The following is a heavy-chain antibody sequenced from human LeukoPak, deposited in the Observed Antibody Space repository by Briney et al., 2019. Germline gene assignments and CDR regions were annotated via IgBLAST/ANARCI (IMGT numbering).Heavy chain of an antibody. CDR1: GFTFSSYW. V-gene: IGHV3-7*03. D-gene: IGHD3-22*01. J-gene: IGHJ3*02. CDR2: IKQDGSEK. CDR3: ARALYYDSSGYLGAFDI. Sequence: GGSLRLSCAASGFTFSSYWMSWVRQAPGKGLEWVANIKQDGSEKYYVDSVKGRFTISRDNAKNSLYLQMNSLRAEDTALYHCARALYYDSSGYLGAFDIWGQGTMVTVSS.